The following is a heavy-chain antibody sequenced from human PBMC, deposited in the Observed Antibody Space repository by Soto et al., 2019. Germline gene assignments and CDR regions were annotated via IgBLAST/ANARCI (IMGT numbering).Heavy chain of an antibody. J-gene: IGHJ6*02. CDR3: ARHGSGTTKWHYHYGMDV. Sequence: PSETLSLTCAVYGGSFSGYYWSWIRQPPVKVLEWIGDINHSGSTNYNPSLKSRLIISIDTSKNQFSLKVGSVTAADTAMYYCARHGSGTTKWHYHYGMDVWGQGTTVTVSS. D-gene: IGHD1-7*01. CDR1: GGSFSGYY. CDR2: INHSGST. V-gene: IGHV4-34*01.